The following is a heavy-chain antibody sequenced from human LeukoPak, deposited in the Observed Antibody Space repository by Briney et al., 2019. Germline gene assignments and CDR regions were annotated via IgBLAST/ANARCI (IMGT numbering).Heavy chain of an antibody. CDR3: ARARYDSSGYYGDY. Sequence: PGGSLRLSCAASGFTFSSYWMSWVRQAPGKGLEWVANIKQDGSEKYYVDSVKGRFTISRDNAKNSLYLQMNSLRAEDTAVYYCARARYDSSGYYGDYWGQGTLVTVSS. CDR2: IKQDGSEK. D-gene: IGHD3-22*01. J-gene: IGHJ4*02. V-gene: IGHV3-7*01. CDR1: GFTFSSYW.